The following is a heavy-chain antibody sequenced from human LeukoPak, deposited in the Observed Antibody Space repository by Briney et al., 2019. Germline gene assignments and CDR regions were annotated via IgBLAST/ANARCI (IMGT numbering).Heavy chain of an antibody. J-gene: IGHJ4*02. CDR2: MKEDGSEI. V-gene: IGHV3-7*04. D-gene: IGHD5/OR15-5a*01. CDR3: ARGVYYFDS. Sequence: GGSLRLSCVASGFTFSTYWMTWVRQAPGKGLEWVAYMKEDGSEIYYLDSVKGRFTISRDNAKKSLYLQMSSLIAEDTAVYYCARGVYYFDSWGQGTLVTVPS. CDR1: GFTFSTYW.